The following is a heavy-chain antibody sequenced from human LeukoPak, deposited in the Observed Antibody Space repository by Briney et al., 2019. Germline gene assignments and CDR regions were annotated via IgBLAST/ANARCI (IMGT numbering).Heavy chain of an antibody. CDR2: ISSSCSTM. CDR3: ARGAQITYYYDTSGYPDY. Sequence: PVGSLRLSFAASGFTFSDYEMNWVRQAPGKGPEWVSYISSSCSTMFYADSVKGRFTISRDNAKNSLHLQMNSLRAEDTAVYYCARGAQITYYYDTSGYPDYWGQGALVTVSS. D-gene: IGHD3-22*01. V-gene: IGHV3-48*03. J-gene: IGHJ4*02. CDR1: GFTFSDYE.